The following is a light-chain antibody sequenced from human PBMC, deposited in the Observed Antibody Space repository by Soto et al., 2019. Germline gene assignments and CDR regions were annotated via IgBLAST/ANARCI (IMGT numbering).Light chain of an antibody. V-gene: IGLV1-40*01. Sequence: QSVLTQPPSVSGAPGQRVTISCTGSSSNIGTGYDVHWYQHLPGTAPKLLIYGNSNRPSGVPDRFSASKSGTSASLAITGLQPEDAADYYCQSYDSSLSGVVFGGGTKLTVL. CDR3: QSYDSSLSGVV. J-gene: IGLJ2*01. CDR2: GNS. CDR1: SSNIGTGYD.